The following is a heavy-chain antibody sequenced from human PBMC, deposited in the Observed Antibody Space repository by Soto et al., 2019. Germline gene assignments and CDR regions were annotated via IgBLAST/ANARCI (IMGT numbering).Heavy chain of an antibody. D-gene: IGHD6-19*01. J-gene: IGHJ6*03. V-gene: IGHV4-59*08. CDR3: ASLLGYSSGWAGVVDYYYYMDV. CDR2: IYYSGST. CDR1: GGSISSYY. Sequence: SETLSLTCTVSGGSISSYYWSWIRQPPGKGLEWIGYIYYSGSTNYNPSLKSRVTISVDTSKNQFSLKLSSVTAADTAVYYCASLLGYSSGWAGVVDYYYYMDVWGKGTTVTVSS.